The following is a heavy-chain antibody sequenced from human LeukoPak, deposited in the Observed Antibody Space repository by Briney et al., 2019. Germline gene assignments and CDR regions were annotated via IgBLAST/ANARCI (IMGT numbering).Heavy chain of an antibody. CDR1: GFTFSSYS. V-gene: IGHV3-21*01. CDR2: ISSSSSYI. CDR3: ASQSEAAAGTYPDY. D-gene: IGHD6-13*01. Sequence: GGSLRLSCAASGFTFSSYSMNWVRQAPGKGLEWVSSISSSSSYIYYADSVKGRFTISRDNAKNSLYLQMNSLRAEDTAVYYCASQSEAAAGTYPDYWGQGTLVTVSS. J-gene: IGHJ4*02.